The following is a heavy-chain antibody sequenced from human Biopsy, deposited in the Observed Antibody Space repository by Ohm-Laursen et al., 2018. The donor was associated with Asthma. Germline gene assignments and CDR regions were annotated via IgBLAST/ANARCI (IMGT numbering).Heavy chain of an antibody. J-gene: IGHJ3*02. CDR2: IYSGGGT. Sequence: SLRLSCSASGSTVSTNGMSWVRQPPGKGLEWVSVIYSGGGTYYADSVQGRVTISRDNSKNTLSLQMNSLRAKDTAVYYCARAYGGSFFSGSFDIWGQGTMVTVSS. V-gene: IGHV3-53*01. CDR1: GSTVSTNG. CDR3: ARAYGGSFFSGSFDI. D-gene: IGHD4-23*01.